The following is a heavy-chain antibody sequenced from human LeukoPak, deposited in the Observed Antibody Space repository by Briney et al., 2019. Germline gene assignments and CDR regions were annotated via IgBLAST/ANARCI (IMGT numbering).Heavy chain of an antibody. Sequence: PGGSLRLSCAASGFTFSTYGMHSVRQAPGKGLEWVAFIRYDGSNKYYADSVKGRFTISRDNSKNTLYLQMNSLRAEDTAVYYCAKDARDRLRFLEWSSFDYWGQGTLVTVSS. CDR1: GFTFSTYG. V-gene: IGHV3-30*02. J-gene: IGHJ4*02. CDR3: AKDARDRLRFLEWSSFDY. D-gene: IGHD3-3*01. CDR2: IRYDGSNK.